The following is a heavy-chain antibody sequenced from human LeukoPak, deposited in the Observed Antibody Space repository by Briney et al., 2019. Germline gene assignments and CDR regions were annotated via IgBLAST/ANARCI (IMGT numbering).Heavy chain of an antibody. CDR3: ARDLRGAVAGPDV. D-gene: IGHD6-19*01. J-gene: IGHJ6*04. CDR2: ISYDGSNK. V-gene: IGHV3-30*03. CDR1: GFSFRSHG. Sequence: GGSLRLSCAASGFSFRSHGMHWVRQAPGKGLGWVAVISYDGSNKYYADSVKGRFTISRDNSKNTLYLQMNSLRAEDTAVYYCARDLRGAVAGPDVWGKGTTVTVSS.